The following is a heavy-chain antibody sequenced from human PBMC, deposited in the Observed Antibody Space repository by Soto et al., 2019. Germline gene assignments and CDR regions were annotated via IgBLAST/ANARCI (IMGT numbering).Heavy chain of an antibody. CDR1: GFTFSSYA. CDR2: ISGSGGST. J-gene: IGHJ6*03. CDR3: ASRKDYYYYMDV. Sequence: GGSLRLSCAASGFTFSSYAMSWVRQAPGKGLEWVSAISGSGGSTYYADSVKGRFTISRDNSKSTLYLQMNSLRAEDTAVYYCASRKDYYYYMDVWGKGTTVTVSS. V-gene: IGHV3-23*01.